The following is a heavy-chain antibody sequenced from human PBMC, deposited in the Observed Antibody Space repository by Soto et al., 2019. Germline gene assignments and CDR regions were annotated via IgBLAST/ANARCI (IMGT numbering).Heavy chain of an antibody. CDR2: IYYSGST. CDR3: ARGQVRSYYGMDV. CDR1: GGSVSSGSYY. V-gene: IGHV4-61*01. Sequence: PSETLSLTCSVSGGSVSSGSYYWSWIRQPPGKGLEWIGYIYYSGSTNYNPSLKSRVTISVDTSKNQFSLKLSSVTAADTAAYYCARGQVRSYYGMDVWGQGTTVTVSS. D-gene: IGHD3-10*01. J-gene: IGHJ6*02.